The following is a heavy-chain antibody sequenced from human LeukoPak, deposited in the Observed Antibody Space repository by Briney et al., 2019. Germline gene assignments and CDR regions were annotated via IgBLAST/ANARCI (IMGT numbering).Heavy chain of an antibody. Sequence: GGSLRLSCAASGFTFDDYGMSWVRRAPGKGLEWVSGINWNGGSTGYADSVKGRFTISRDNAKNSLYLQMNSLRAEDTALYYCARVRVGATNAIFDYWGQGTLVTVSS. CDR3: ARVRVGATNAIFDY. D-gene: IGHD1-26*01. V-gene: IGHV3-20*04. CDR2: INWNGGST. J-gene: IGHJ4*02. CDR1: GFTFDDYG.